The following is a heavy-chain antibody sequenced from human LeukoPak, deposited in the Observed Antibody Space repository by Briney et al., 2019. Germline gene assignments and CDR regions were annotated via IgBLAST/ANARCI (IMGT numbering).Heavy chain of an antibody. Sequence: SETLSLTCAVHGGSFSGYYWSWIRQPPGKGLEWIGEINHSGSTNYNPSLKSRVTISVDMSKNQFSLKLSSVTAADTAVYYCARQLGYCSGGSCLNWFDPWGQGTLVTVSS. CDR1: GGSFSGYY. V-gene: IGHV4-34*01. D-gene: IGHD2-15*01. CDR3: ARQLGYCSGGSCLNWFDP. J-gene: IGHJ5*02. CDR2: INHSGST.